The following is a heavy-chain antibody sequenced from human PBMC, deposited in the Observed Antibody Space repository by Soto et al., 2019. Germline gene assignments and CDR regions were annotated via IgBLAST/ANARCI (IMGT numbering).Heavy chain of an antibody. D-gene: IGHD3-16*01. V-gene: IGHV1-69*13. Sequence: GASVKVSCKTSGGTFSTFGISWVRQAPGQGLEWMGGIIPFFGTAEYSQKFEDRITITADESTNTVYMGLRSLTSEDTAIYYCARTAPMDAGDKYYYDFWGQGALVTVPQ. CDR1: GGTFSTFG. CDR2: IIPFFGTA. CDR3: ARTAPMDAGDKYYYDF. J-gene: IGHJ4*02.